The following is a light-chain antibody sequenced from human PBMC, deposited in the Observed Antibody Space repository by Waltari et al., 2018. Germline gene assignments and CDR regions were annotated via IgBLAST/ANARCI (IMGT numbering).Light chain of an antibody. J-gene: IGLJ2*01. CDR3: TSFTSSSTIV. CDR1: SSDVGGYNY. Sequence: SALTQPASVSGSPGQSITLSCTGSSSDVGGYNYVSWYQQHPGKAPKLMISDFNKRPSGVSNRCSGSKSDNTASLTISGLQAEDEAHYYCTSFTSSSTIVFGGGTKLTVL. CDR2: DFN. V-gene: IGLV2-14*03.